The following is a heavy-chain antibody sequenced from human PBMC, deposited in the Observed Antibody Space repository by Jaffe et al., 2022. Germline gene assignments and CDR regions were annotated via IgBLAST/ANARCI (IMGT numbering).Heavy chain of an antibody. CDR2: IRSKAYGGTT. D-gene: IGHD3-10*01. J-gene: IGHJ4*02. V-gene: IGHV3-49*04. CDR1: GFTFGDYA. CDR3: TRDYYGSGSYYY. Sequence: EVQLVESGGGLVQPGRSLRLSCTASGFTFGDYAMSWVRQAPGKGLEWVGFIRSKAYGGTTEYAASVKGRFTISRDDSKSIAYLQMNSLKTEDTAVYYCTRDYYGSGSYYYWGQGTLVTVSS.